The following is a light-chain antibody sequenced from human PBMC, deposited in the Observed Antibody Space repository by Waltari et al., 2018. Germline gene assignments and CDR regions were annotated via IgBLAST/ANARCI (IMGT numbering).Light chain of an antibody. J-gene: IGKJ5*01. V-gene: IGKV1-9*01. CDR1: QGISRH. Sequence: DFQLTQSPSFLSASVGDRATITCRASQGISRHLAWYQQKPGEAPKLLIYDVSTLQSGVPTRFSGSGFGTEFTLTISSLQPEDSATYYCQKLDNYPPPTFGQGTRLEI. CDR2: DVS. CDR3: QKLDNYPPPT.